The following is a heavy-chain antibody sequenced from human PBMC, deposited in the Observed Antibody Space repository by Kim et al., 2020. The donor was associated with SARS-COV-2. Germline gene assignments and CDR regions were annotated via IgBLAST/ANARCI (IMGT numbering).Heavy chain of an antibody. CDR1: GGSISSSSYY. J-gene: IGHJ4*02. D-gene: IGHD3-10*01. CDR3: ARGVLLWFGEPRRYYFDY. CDR2: IYYSGST. Sequence: SETLSLTCTVSGGSISSSSYYWGWIRQPPGKGLEWIGSIYYSGSTYYNASLKSRVTTSVDTSKNQFSLKLSSVTAADTAMYYCARGVLLWFGEPRRYYFDYWGQGTLVTVSS. V-gene: IGHV4-39*07.